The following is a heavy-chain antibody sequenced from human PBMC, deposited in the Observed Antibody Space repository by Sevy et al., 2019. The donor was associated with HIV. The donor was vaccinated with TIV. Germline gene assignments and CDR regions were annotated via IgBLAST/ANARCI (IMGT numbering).Heavy chain of an antibody. V-gene: IGHV4-59*13. CDR2: IYYSGST. J-gene: IGHJ5*02. CDR1: GGSISSYY. Sequence: SETLSLTCTVSGGSISSYYWSWIRQPPGKGLEWIGYIYYSGSTNYNPSLKSRVTISVDTSKNQFHLKLSSVTAADTAVYYCARSEGNWFDPWGQGTLVTVSS. CDR3: ARSEGNWFDP.